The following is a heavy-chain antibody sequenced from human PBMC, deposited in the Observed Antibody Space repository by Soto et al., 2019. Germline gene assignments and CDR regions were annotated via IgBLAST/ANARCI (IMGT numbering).Heavy chain of an antibody. CDR1: GVSLTSGNW. Sequence: SETLSLTCAVSGVSLTSGNWWTWVRQSPQRGLEYIGEIFHDGTANYYPSFERRVAMSVDTSRNQFSLKLTSVTAADTAVYFWARLVYDTRLTYRYCDFWGPGNRVTVPS. V-gene: IGHV4-4*02. D-gene: IGHD3-16*01. CDR2: IFHDGTA. J-gene: IGHJ4*02. CDR3: ARLVYDTRLTYRYCDF.